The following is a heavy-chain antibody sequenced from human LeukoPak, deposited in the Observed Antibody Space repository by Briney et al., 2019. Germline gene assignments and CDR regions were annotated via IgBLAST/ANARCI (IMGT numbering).Heavy chain of an antibody. CDR3: TRDWGTTGTTWAWDY. CDR2: IRSEAYGGTT. Sequence: GGSLRLSCTASGFTFGDYGMSWVRQAPGKGLEWVGFIRSEAYGGTTEYAASVKGRFTISRDDSKSIAYLQMNSLKTEDTAVYYCTRDWGTTGTTWAWDYWGQGTLVTVSS. D-gene: IGHD1-7*01. V-gene: IGHV3-49*04. CDR1: GFTFGDYG. J-gene: IGHJ4*02.